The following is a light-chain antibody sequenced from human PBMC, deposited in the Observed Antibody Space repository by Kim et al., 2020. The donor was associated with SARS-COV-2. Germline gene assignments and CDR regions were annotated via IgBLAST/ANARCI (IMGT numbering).Light chain of an antibody. CDR2: DAF. CDR3: QQHHDVPV. Sequence: DIQMTQFPSSLSASVGDRVTITCQASQDISTSIHWYQHKTGKVPILLIYDAFNLETGVPSRFSGSGSGRDFTLTISSLQPEDTGTYYCQQHHDVPVFGPGTKVDIK. V-gene: IGKV1-33*01. CDR1: QDISTS. J-gene: IGKJ3*01.